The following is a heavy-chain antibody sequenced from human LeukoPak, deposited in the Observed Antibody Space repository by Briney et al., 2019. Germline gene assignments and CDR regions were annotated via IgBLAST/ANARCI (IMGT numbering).Heavy chain of an antibody. Sequence: ASVKVSCKASGYTFTGYYMHWVRQAPGQGLEWMGWINPNSGGTNYAQNFQGRVTMTRDTSISTAYMELSRLRSDNTALYYCARASGRYSDAFDIWGQGTMVTVSS. D-gene: IGHD1-26*01. V-gene: IGHV1-2*02. CDR2: INPNSGGT. CDR1: GYTFTGYY. CDR3: ARASGRYSDAFDI. J-gene: IGHJ3*02.